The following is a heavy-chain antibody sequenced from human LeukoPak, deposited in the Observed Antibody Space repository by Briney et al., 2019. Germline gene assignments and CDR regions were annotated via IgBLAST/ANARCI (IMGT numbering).Heavy chain of an antibody. J-gene: IGHJ6*03. Sequence: SETLSLTCTVSGGSISSSSYYWGWISQPPGKELELIGSIYYSGTTYYNPSLKTRVTMSVDTSKNQFSLKLNSVTAADTAVYYCASGPVVRGGYHYYMDVWGKGTTVTVSS. CDR3: ASGPVVRGGYHYYMDV. CDR1: GGSISSSSYY. D-gene: IGHD3-10*01. V-gene: IGHV4-39*01. CDR2: IYYSGTT.